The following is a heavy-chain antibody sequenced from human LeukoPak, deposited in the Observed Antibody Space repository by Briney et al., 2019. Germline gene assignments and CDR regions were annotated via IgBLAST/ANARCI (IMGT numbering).Heavy chain of an antibody. CDR3: ASDLLAYCGGDCPADAFDI. V-gene: IGHV3-33*01. D-gene: IGHD2-21*02. CDR2: IWYDGSNK. CDR1: GFTFSSYG. J-gene: IGHJ3*02. Sequence: GGSLRLSCAASGFTFSSYGMHWVRQAPGKGLEWVAVIWYDGSNKYYADSVKGRFTISRDNSKNTLNLQMNSLRAEDTAVYYCASDLLAYCGGDCPADAFDIWGQGTMVTVSS.